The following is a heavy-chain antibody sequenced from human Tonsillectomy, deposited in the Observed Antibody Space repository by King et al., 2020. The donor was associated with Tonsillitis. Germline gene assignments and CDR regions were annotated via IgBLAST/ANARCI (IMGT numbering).Heavy chain of an antibody. CDR3: ARDGDVQLEANDY. J-gene: IGHJ4*02. D-gene: IGHD1-1*01. CDR2: ISSSGSSI. Sequence: QLVQSGGGLVKPGGSLRLSCAASGFTFSDYYMSWIRPAPGKGLEWVSYISSSGSSIYYADSVKGRFTTSRDNAKNSLYLQMNSLRAEDTAVYYCARDGDVQLEANDYWGQGTLVTVSS. CDR1: GFTFSDYY. V-gene: IGHV3-11*01.